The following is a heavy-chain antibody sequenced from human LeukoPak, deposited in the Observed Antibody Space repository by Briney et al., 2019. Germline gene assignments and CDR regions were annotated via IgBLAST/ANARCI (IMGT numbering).Heavy chain of an antibody. CDR3: ARGQDTAMIIFDY. CDR1: GGTISSYY. J-gene: IGHJ4*02. D-gene: IGHD5-18*01. CDR2: IYTSGST. Sequence: PSETLSLTCTASGGTISSYYWSWIRQPAGKGLEWIGRIYTSGSTKYNAYPERRVTMFLDTYKNQFSLKLSSVTAADTAVYYCARGQDTAMIIFDYWGQGTLVTVSS. V-gene: IGHV4-4*07.